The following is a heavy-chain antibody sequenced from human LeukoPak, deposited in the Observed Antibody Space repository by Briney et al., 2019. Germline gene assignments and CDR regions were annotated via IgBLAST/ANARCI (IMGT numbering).Heavy chain of an antibody. D-gene: IGHD3-22*01. Sequence: PRGSLRLSCAASGFTFSSYSMNWVRQAPGKGLEWVSSISSSSSYIYYADSVKGRFTISRDNAKNSLYLQMNSLRAEDTAVYYCARVPITMIAGGYFDYWDQGTLVTVSS. J-gene: IGHJ4*02. CDR2: ISSSSSYI. CDR3: ARVPITMIAGGYFDY. V-gene: IGHV3-21*01. CDR1: GFTFSSYS.